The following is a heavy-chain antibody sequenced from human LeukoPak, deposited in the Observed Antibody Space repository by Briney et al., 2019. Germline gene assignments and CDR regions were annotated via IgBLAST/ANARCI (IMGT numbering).Heavy chain of an antibody. V-gene: IGHV3-66*01. Sequence: PGGSLRLSCATSGFTVSSNYMGWVRQAPGKGLEWVSVIYSGGSTYYADSVKGRFTISRDNAKNSLYLQMNSLRAEDTAVYYCAKGGSSWGYYWGQGTLVTVSS. CDR1: GFTVSSNY. J-gene: IGHJ4*02. D-gene: IGHD6-13*01. CDR2: IYSGGST. CDR3: AKGGSSWGYY.